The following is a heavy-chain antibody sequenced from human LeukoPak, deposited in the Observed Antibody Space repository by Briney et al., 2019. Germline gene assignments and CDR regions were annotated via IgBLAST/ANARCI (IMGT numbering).Heavy chain of an antibody. J-gene: IGHJ4*02. CDR1: GFTFSSYW. D-gene: IGHD5-18*01. V-gene: IGHV3-7*01. CDR2: IKQDGCEK. Sequence: GGSLRLSCAASGFTFSSYWMSWVRQAPGKGLGWVANIKQDGCEKYYVDSVKGRFTISRDNAKNSLYLQMNSLRAEDTAVYYCARVRHTAMDAPGRAPFDYWGQGTLVTVSS. CDR3: ARVRHTAMDAPGRAPFDY.